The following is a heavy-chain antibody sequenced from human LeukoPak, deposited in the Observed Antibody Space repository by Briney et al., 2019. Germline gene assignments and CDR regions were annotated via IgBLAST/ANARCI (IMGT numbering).Heavy chain of an antibody. CDR2: IYSGGST. V-gene: IGHV3-66*01. D-gene: IGHD5-24*01. J-gene: IGHJ4*02. CDR1: GFTVSSNY. CDR3: ARDEWGDGYIQY. Sequence: GGSLRLSCAASGFTVSSNYMSWVRQAPGKGLEWVSVIYSGGSTYYADSVKGRFTISRDNSKNTLYLQMNSLRAEDTAVYYCARDEWGDGYIQYWGQGTLVTVSS.